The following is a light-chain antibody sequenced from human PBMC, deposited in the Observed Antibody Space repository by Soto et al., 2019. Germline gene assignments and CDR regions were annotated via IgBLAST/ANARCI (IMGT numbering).Light chain of an antibody. CDR1: QDISNY. V-gene: IGKV1-16*01. J-gene: IGKJ4*01. CDR2: AAS. Sequence: DIRMTQSPSSLSASVGDRVTITCRASQDISNYLAWFQQRPGKAPKSLIFAASGLQSGVPSRFSGSGYGTDFTLTISSLQPEDIATYYCQQHHSYPLTFGGGTNVEIK. CDR3: QQHHSYPLT.